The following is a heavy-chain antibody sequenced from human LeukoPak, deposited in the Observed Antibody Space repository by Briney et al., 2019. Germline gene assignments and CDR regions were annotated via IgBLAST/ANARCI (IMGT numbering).Heavy chain of an antibody. D-gene: IGHD5-24*01. Sequence: PSETLCLTCAVYGGSLSGYIWSWIRQPPGKGVEWIGEINHSGSTDYNPSLKSRVTMSVDTSRNQFSLKLNSVTAADAAVYYCVRADGRDGYRGLVDYWGQGTLVTVSA. J-gene: IGHJ4*02. V-gene: IGHV4-34*01. CDR3: VRADGRDGYRGLVDY. CDR1: GGSLSGYI. CDR2: INHSGST.